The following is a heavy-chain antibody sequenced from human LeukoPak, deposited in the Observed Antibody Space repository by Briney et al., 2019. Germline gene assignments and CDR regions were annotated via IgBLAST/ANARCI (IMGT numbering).Heavy chain of an antibody. CDR1: GFTFSSYA. CDR3: AKPLGYYYDSSGYPY. V-gene: IGHV3-23*01. J-gene: IGHJ4*02. D-gene: IGHD3-22*01. CDR2: ISGSGGST. Sequence: GGSLRLSCAPSGFTFSSYAMSWVRQAPGKGLEWVSAISGSGGSTYYADSVKGRFTISRDNSKNTLYLQMNSLRAEDTAVCYCAKPLGYYYDSSGYPYWGQGTLVTVSS.